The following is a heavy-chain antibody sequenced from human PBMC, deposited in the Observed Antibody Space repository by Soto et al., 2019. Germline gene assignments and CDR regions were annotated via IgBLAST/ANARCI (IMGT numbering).Heavy chain of an antibody. CDR2: ISGSGGST. D-gene: IGHD6-19*01. Sequence: GGSLRLSCAASGLTVSSYAMSWVRKAPGKGLEWVSAISGSGGSTYYADSVKGRFTISRDNSKNTLYLQMNSLRAEDAAVYYCAKSPSGYSSGWYVYWGQGTLVTVSS. V-gene: IGHV3-23*01. CDR1: GLTVSSYA. CDR3: AKSPSGYSSGWYVY. J-gene: IGHJ4*02.